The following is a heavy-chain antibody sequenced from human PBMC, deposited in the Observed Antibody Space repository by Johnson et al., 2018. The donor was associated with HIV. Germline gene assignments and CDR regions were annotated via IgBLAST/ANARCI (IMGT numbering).Heavy chain of an antibody. D-gene: IGHD5-24*01. Sequence: QEKLVESGGGVVQPGRSLRLSCAASGFTFSDYAMHWVRQAPGKGLEWVAVISYDGSNKYYADSVKGRFTISRDNSKNTLYLQMNSLRPEDTAVYYCARERGKITIRDGFDIWGQGTMATVSS. CDR2: ISYDGSNK. CDR3: ARERGKITIRDGFDI. J-gene: IGHJ3*02. CDR1: GFTFSDYA. V-gene: IGHV3-30*04.